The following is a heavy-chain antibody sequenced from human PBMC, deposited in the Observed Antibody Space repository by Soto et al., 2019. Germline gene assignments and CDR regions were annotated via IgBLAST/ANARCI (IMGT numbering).Heavy chain of an antibody. CDR3: ARDGIAAAHFDY. J-gene: IGHJ4*02. D-gene: IGHD6-13*01. V-gene: IGHV4-59*01. Sequence: SETLSLTCTVSGGSISSYYWSWIRQPPGKGLEWIGYIYYSGSTNYNPSLKSRVTISVDTSKNQFSLKLSSVTAADTAVYYCARDGIAAAHFDYWGQGTLVHVS. CDR2: IYYSGST. CDR1: GGSISSYY.